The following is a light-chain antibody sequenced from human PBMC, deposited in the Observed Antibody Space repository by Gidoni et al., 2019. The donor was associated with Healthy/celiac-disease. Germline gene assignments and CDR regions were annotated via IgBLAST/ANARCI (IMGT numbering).Light chain of an antibody. CDR2: VVT. V-gene: IGLV2-14*01. CDR3: SSFTSTITPVV. CDR1: RSDVGGYNY. J-gene: IGLJ2*01. Sequence: QSALTQPASVSWSPGQSITISCTGTRSDVGGYNYVSWYQQLPGKAPKLRIYVVTNRPSGGSNRFSGSKSGNTAAMTIAGLQAEDEADYYCSSFTSTITPVVFGGGTKLTVL.